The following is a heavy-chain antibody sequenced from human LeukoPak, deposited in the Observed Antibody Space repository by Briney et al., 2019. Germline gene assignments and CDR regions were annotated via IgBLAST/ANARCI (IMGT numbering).Heavy chain of an antibody. D-gene: IGHD3-10*01. CDR1: GGSISSSSYY. V-gene: IGHV4-39*01. Sequence: SETLSLTCTVSGGSISSSSYYWGWIRQPPGKGLEWIGSIYYSGSTYYNPSLRSRVTISVDTSKNQFSLKLSSVTAADTAVYYCARVIGELPFDYWGQGTLVTVSS. CDR2: IYYSGST. J-gene: IGHJ4*02. CDR3: ARVIGELPFDY.